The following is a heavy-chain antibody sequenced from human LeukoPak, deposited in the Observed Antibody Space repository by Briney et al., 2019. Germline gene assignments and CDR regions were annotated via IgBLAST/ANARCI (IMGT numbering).Heavy chain of an antibody. CDR2: ITGDGSTI. J-gene: IGHJ3*02. V-gene: IGHV3-11*01. Sequence: GGSLRLSCAASRFTFSDYSMTWVRQAPGKGLEWVSYITGDGSTIYYADSVKGRFTISRDNAKKSLYLQMNSLRAEDTAVYYCAADPSLWFGDQGGDAFDIWGQGTMVTVSS. CDR3: AADPSLWFGDQGGDAFDI. D-gene: IGHD3-10*01. CDR1: RFTFSDYS.